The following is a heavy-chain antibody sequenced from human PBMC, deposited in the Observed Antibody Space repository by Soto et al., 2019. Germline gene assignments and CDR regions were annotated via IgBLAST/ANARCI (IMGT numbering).Heavy chain of an antibody. J-gene: IGHJ5*02. Sequence: QVQLQESGPGLVKPSETLSLTCTVSGGSISSYYWSWIRQPPGKGLEWIGYIYYSGSTNYNPSLTSRVPISVDTSKNQFSLKLSSVTAADTAVYYCARSEKGYCSSTSCPSPWFDPWGQGTLVTVSS. CDR3: ARSEKGYCSSTSCPSPWFDP. CDR1: GGSISSYY. V-gene: IGHV4-59*01. CDR2: IYYSGST. D-gene: IGHD2-2*01.